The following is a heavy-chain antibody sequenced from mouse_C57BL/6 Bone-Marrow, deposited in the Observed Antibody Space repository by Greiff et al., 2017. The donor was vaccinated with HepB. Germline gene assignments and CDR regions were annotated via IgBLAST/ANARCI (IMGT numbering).Heavy chain of an antibody. Sequence: EVQLVESGGGLVKPGGSLKLSCAASGFTFSSYAMSWVRQTPEKRLEWVATISDGGSYTYYPDNVKGRFTISRDNAKNTLYLQMSHLTSEDTAMYYCASPSYYREAWFAYWGQGTLVTVSA. V-gene: IGHV5-4*01. J-gene: IGHJ3*01. CDR1: GFTFSSYA. D-gene: IGHD2-14*01. CDR3: ASPSYYREAWFAY. CDR2: ISDGGSYT.